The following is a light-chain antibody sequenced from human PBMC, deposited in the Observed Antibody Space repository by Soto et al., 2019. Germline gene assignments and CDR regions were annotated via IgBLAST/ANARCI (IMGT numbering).Light chain of an antibody. J-gene: IGKJ1*01. V-gene: IGKV1-5*03. Sequence: DIQMTQSPSTLSASVGDRVTITCRASQSISGWLAWYQQKPGKAPKLLIYKASGLESGVPSRFSGSGSGTEFTLTISSLQPDDFATYYCQHYNTYSTFGQGTKVDI. CDR1: QSISGW. CDR3: QHYNTYST. CDR2: KAS.